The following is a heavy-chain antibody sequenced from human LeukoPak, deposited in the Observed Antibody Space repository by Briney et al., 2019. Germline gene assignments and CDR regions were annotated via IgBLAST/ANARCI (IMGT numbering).Heavy chain of an antibody. CDR2: INPNSGVT. CDR3: ARSPDILTGENFDY. D-gene: IGHD3-9*01. J-gene: IGHJ4*02. CDR1: GYTFTGYY. V-gene: IGHV1-2*02. Sequence: VASVKVSCKASGYTFTGYYMHWVRQAPERGLEWMGWINPNSGVTNYAQKFQGRVTMTRDMSISTAYMELSRLRSDDTAVYYCARSPDILTGENFDYWGQGTLVTVSS.